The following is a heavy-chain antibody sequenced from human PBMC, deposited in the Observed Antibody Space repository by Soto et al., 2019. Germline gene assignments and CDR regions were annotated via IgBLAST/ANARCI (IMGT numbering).Heavy chain of an antibody. V-gene: IGHV4-39*07. D-gene: IGHD2-8*02. CDR1: GGSISSSSYY. CDR2: INHSGST. CDR3: ARDKITGLFDY. Sequence: TSETLSLTCTVSGGSISSSSYYWGWIRQPPGKGLEWIGEINHSGSTNYNPSLKSRVTIPVDTSKNQFSLKLTSVTAADTAVYYCARDKITGLFDYWGQGTLVTVSS. J-gene: IGHJ4*02.